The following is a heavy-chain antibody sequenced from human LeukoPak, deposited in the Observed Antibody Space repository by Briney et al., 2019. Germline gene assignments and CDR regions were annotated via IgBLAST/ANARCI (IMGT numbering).Heavy chain of an antibody. CDR3: ARGGWYEDY. CDR1: GGSISSHY. J-gene: IGHJ4*02. D-gene: IGHD6-19*01. Sequence: SETLSLTCTVSGGSISSHYWSWIRQPPGRGLEWIGYIYYSGSTNYNPSLESRVTISVDTSKNQFSLKLSSGTAADTAVYYCARGGWYEDYWGKGTLVTVSS. CDR2: IYYSGST. V-gene: IGHV4-59*11.